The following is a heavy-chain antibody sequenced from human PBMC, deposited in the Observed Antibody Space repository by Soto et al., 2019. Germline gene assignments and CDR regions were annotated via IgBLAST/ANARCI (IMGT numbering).Heavy chain of an antibody. Sequence: QVQLVQSGAEVKKPGASVKVSCKASGYTFTSYDINWVRQATGQGLEWVGWMNPNSGNTGYAQNFQGRVTMTRNTSIRTANRERRSLRSEDTAVYYCARGRQSGYYSGWFDPWGQGTLVTVSS. CDR1: GYTFTSYD. V-gene: IGHV1-8*01. J-gene: IGHJ5*02. D-gene: IGHD3-3*01. CDR3: ARGRQSGYYSGWFDP. CDR2: MNPNSGNT.